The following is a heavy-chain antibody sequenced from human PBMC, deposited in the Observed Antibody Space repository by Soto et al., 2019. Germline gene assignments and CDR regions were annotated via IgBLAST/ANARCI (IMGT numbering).Heavy chain of an antibody. CDR3: ARPPSSGWYLVGY. Sequence: ASVKVSCKASGYTFTSYAMHWVRQAPGQRLEWMGWINASNGNTKYSQKFQGRVTITRDTSASTAYMELSSLRSEDTAVYYCARPPSSGWYLVGYWGQGTLVTVSS. CDR2: INASNGNT. CDR1: GYTFTSYA. D-gene: IGHD6-19*01. V-gene: IGHV1-3*01. J-gene: IGHJ4*02.